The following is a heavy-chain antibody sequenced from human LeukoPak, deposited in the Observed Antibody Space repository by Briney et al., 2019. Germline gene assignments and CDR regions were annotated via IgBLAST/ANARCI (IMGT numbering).Heavy chain of an antibody. CDR1: GFSISNGYY. D-gene: IGHD3-9*01. J-gene: IGHJ5*02. V-gene: IGHV4-38-2*02. Sequence: SETLSLTCTVSGFSISNGYYWGWIRQPPGKGLEWIGSIYHSGSTYYNPSLKSRVTISVDTSKNQFSLKLSSVTAADTAVYYCARRSRKLRYFDWSPIQSCGWFDPWGQGTLVTVSS. CDR3: ARRSRKLRYFDWSPIQSCGWFDP. CDR2: IYHSGST.